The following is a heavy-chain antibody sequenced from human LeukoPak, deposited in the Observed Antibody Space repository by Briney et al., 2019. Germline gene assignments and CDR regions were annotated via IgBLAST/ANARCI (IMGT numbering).Heavy chain of an antibody. J-gene: IGHJ4*02. D-gene: IGHD2-8*02. CDR2: INPKSGGT. Sequence: ASVKVSCKASGYTFTGQHIHWLRQAPGQGLEWMGWINPKSGGTNPAQRFQGRVTMTRDTSISTVYLDLSRGRSDDTARYCARVVSTGLYMDYYFDYWGQGSLVTVSS. CDR3: ARVVSTGLYMDYYFDY. CDR1: GYTFTGQH. V-gene: IGHV1-2*02.